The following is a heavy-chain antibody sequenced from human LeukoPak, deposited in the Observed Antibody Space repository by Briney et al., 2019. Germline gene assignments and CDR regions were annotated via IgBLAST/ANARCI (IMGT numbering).Heavy chain of an antibody. J-gene: IGHJ4*02. D-gene: IGHD4-17*01. CDR3: ARGGGDNEVTLDY. V-gene: IGHV3-48*03. Sequence: GGSLRLSCAASGFTFSSYEMNWVRQAPGKGLEWVSYISSSGTTICYANSVKGRFTISRDNAKNSLYLQMNSLRGEDTAVYYCARGGGDNEVTLDYWGQGTLVAVSS. CDR2: ISSSGTTI. CDR1: GFTFSSYE.